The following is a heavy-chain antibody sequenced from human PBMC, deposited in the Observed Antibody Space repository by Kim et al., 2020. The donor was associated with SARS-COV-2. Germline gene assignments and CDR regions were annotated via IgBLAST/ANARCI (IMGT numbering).Heavy chain of an antibody. J-gene: IGHJ4*02. V-gene: IGHV3-53*01. CDR2: IYSADNT. CDR3: ASAGSGSFSLQTHFDY. Sequence: GGSLRLSCAASGFTVSSNYMSWVRQAPGKGLEWVSIIYSADNTYYTDSGTDRFTVSRDNSKNTVYLQMNSLRVEDTAIYYCASAGSGSFSLQTHFDYWGQGTLLTVS. CDR1: GFTVSSNY. D-gene: IGHD2-15*01.